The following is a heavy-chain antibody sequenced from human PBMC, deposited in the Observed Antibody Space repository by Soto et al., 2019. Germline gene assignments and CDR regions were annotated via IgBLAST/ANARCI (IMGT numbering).Heavy chain of an antibody. CDR3: ARGIQLWLLLDY. CDR2: IYYSGST. CDR1: GGSISSGDYY. D-gene: IGHD5-18*01. V-gene: IGHV4-30-4*01. J-gene: IGHJ4*02. Sequence: QVQLQESGPGLVKPSQTLSLTCTVSGGSISSGDYYWSWIRQPPGKGLEWIGYIYYSGSTYYNPSLKILVTISVDTSKNQFSLKLSSVTAADTAVYYCARGIQLWLLLDYWGQGTLVTVSS.